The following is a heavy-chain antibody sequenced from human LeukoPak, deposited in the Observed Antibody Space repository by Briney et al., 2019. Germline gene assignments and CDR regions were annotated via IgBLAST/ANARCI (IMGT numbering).Heavy chain of an antibody. Sequence: SETLSLTCTVSGVSISSSSYYWDWIRQPPGKGLEWIGSIYYSGSTYYNASLKSRVTISVDTSKNQFSLKLSSVTDADTAVYYCARRGGYCSGGSCYYWFDPWGQGTLVTVSS. V-gene: IGHV4-39*01. CDR1: GVSISSSSYY. D-gene: IGHD2-15*01. CDR3: ARRGGYCSGGSCYYWFDP. J-gene: IGHJ5*02. CDR2: IYYSGST.